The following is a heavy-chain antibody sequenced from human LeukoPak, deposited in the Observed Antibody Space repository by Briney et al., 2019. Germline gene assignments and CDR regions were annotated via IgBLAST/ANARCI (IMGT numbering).Heavy chain of an antibody. D-gene: IGHD5-18*01. Sequence: SVKVSCKASGGTFSSYAISWVRQAPGQGLEWMGGIIPIFGTANYAQKFQGRVTITADESTSTAYMELSSLRSEDTAVYYCAREARGYSYGQSHFDYWGQGTLVTVSS. J-gene: IGHJ4*02. CDR1: GGTFSSYA. CDR3: AREARGYSYGQSHFDY. CDR2: IIPIFGTA. V-gene: IGHV1-69*01.